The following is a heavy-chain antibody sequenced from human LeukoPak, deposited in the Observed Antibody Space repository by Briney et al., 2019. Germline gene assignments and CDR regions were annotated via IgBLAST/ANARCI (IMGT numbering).Heavy chain of an antibody. Sequence: GGSLRLSCAASGFTLSSYWVSWVRQAPGKGLEWVANIKQDGSEKYYVDSVKGRFTISRDNAKNSLYLQMNSLRAEDTAVYYCARCQTYSYGSDYWGQGTLVTVSS. CDR1: GFTLSSYW. CDR2: IKQDGSEK. J-gene: IGHJ4*02. CDR3: ARCQTYSYGSDY. D-gene: IGHD5-18*01. V-gene: IGHV3-7*01.